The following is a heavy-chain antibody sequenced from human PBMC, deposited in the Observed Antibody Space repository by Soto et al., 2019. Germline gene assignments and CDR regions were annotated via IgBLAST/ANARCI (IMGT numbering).Heavy chain of an antibody. CDR2: ISYDGSNK. Sequence: GGSLRLSCAASGFTFSSYAMHWVRQAPGKGLEWVAVISYDGSNKYYADSMKGRFTISRDNSENTLYVQMNSLRAEDTTDYYCARRDQKNTYCSSASCYACVYYTYYGMDVWGQGTTVTVSS. J-gene: IGHJ6*02. D-gene: IGHD2-2*01. V-gene: IGHV3-30-3*01. CDR3: ARRDQKNTYCSSASCYACVYYTYYGMDV. CDR1: GFTFSSYA.